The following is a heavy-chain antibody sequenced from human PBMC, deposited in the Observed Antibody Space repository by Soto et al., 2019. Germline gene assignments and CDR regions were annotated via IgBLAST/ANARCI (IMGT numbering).Heavy chain of an antibody. V-gene: IGHV3-20*01. D-gene: IGHD3-9*01. CDR3: ARQNYDILTGYYDY. J-gene: IGHJ4*02. CDR2: INWNGGST. Sequence: AGGSLRLSCAASGFTFDDYGMSWVRQAPGKGLEWVSGINWNGGSTGYADSVKGRFTISRDNAKNSLYLQMDSLRAEDTALYHWARQNYDILTGYYDYWGQGTLVTVSS. CDR1: GFTFDDYG.